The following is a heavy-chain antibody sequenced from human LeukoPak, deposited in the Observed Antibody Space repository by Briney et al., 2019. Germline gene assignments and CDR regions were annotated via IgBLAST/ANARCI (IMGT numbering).Heavy chain of an antibody. J-gene: IGHJ4*02. CDR2: IYYSGST. CDR3: ARGGPIAARPLDY. Sequence: PSETLSLTCTVSGDSISTYYWSWIRQPSGKGLEWIGDIYYSGSTNYNPSLKSRVTISVDTSKNQFSLKVSSVTAADTAVYYCARGGPIAARPLDYWGQGTLVTVSS. CDR1: GDSISTYY. D-gene: IGHD6-6*01. V-gene: IGHV4-59*01.